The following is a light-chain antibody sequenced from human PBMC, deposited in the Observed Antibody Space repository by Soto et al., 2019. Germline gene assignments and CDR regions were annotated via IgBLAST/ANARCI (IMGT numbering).Light chain of an antibody. V-gene: IGKV3-15*01. CDR3: HQYNNWPSWT. CDR2: AAS. J-gene: IGKJ1*01. CDR1: QSVGSN. Sequence: IGMTQSASTLSVSPGERATLSWGASQSVGSNLAWYQQKPAQAPRLLIYAASTRATGIPARFSGSGSATEFTPTISSLQPEDFAVYYCHQYNNWPSWTFGQGTKVDIK.